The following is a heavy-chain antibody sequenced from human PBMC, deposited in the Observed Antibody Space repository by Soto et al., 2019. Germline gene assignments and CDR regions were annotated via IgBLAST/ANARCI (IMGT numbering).Heavy chain of an antibody. V-gene: IGHV3-7*01. CDR2: IKQDGTEK. CDR1: GFTFSTYW. CDR3: TTSPHRDSERVFV. D-gene: IGHD1-26*01. J-gene: IGHJ6*02. Sequence: GGSLRLACAASGFTFSTYWMSWVRRTPGKGLEWVANIKQDGTEKYYVDSVRGRLTVSRDNAKSSLYLQMNSLRVEDTAVYYCTTSPHRDSERVFVWGQGTTVTVSS.